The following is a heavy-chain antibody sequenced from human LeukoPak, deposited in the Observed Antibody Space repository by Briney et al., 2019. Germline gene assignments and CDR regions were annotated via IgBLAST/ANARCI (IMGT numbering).Heavy chain of an antibody. D-gene: IGHD3-22*01. CDR2: IYFSGST. CDR1: GGSITSSSYY. Sequence: SETLSLTCTVSGGSITSSSYYWGWIRQPPGQGLGWIGSIYFSGSTYYNPSRKRRVTISVDTSKNHSSLKLSSVTAADTAVYYCASGYYDSSGYYYPFDYWGQGTLVTVYS. CDR3: ASGYYDSSGYYYPFDY. V-gene: IGHV4-39*01. J-gene: IGHJ4*02.